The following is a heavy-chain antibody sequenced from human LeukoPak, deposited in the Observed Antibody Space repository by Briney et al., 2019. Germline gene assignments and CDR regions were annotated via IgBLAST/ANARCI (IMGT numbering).Heavy chain of an antibody. J-gene: IGHJ4*02. CDR1: GGSFSGYY. V-gene: IGHV4-34*01. CDR3: ARVGDSRVYYLDY. CDR2: INHSGST. D-gene: IGHD3-22*01. Sequence: SETLSLTCAVYGGSFSGYYCSWIRQPPGKGLEWIGEINHSGSTNYNPSLKSRVTISVDTSKNQFSLKLSSVTAADTAVYYCARVGDSRVYYLDYWGQGTLVTVSS.